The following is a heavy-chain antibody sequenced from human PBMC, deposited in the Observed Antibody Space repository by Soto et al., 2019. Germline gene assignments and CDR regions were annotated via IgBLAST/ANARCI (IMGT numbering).Heavy chain of an antibody. J-gene: IGHJ3*01. V-gene: IGHV4-38-2*02. D-gene: IGHD2-15*01. Sequence: SSETLSLTCTVSGGFISSGNYWGWIRKPPGKGLEWIGSIFHGGNTYYNPPLKSRVTISVDMSKNQFSLKLNSVTAADTAVYYCARARWYDAFDVWGQGTVVTVSS. CDR1: GGFISSGNY. CDR2: IFHGGNT. CDR3: ARARWYDAFDV.